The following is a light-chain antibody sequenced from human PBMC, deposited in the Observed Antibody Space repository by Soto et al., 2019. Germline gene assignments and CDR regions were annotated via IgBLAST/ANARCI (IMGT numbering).Light chain of an antibody. CDR3: QQYNNWPGT. Sequence: EIVLTQSPGTLSVSPGERATLSCRASQSVSSKLAWYQQKPVQAPRLLFYGASTGATGIPARFSGSGSETEFTLSISSLLSEDFAVYYCQQYNNWPGTFGQGTKVDIK. CDR2: GAS. V-gene: IGKV3-15*01. J-gene: IGKJ1*01. CDR1: QSVSSK.